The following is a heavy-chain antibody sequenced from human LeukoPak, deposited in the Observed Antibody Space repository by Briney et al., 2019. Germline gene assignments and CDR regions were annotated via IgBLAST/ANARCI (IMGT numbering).Heavy chain of an antibody. V-gene: IGHV3-9*01. CDR3: ARGVGLAYYYYYMDV. Sequence: GGSLRLSCAASGFTFDDYAMHWVRQAPGKGLEWVSGISWNSGSIGYADSVKGRFTISRDNAKNSLYLQMNSLRAEDTAVYYCARGVGLAYYYYYMDVWGKGTTVSISS. D-gene: IGHD2-15*01. CDR1: GFTFDDYA. J-gene: IGHJ6*03. CDR2: ISWNSGSI.